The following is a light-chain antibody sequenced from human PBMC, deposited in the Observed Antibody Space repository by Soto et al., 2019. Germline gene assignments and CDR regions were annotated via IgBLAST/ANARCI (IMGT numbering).Light chain of an antibody. J-gene: IGLJ2*01. V-gene: IGLV1-51*01. CDR3: GTWDTSLSAGV. CDR1: SSNIGNKD. Sequence: QSVLTQPHSVSAAPGQKVTISCSGSSSNIGNKDVSWYQQLPGTAPKLLIYDNDKRPSGIPDRFSGSKSGTSATLGITGLQTGDEADYYCGTWDTSLSAGVFGGGTKLTVL. CDR2: DND.